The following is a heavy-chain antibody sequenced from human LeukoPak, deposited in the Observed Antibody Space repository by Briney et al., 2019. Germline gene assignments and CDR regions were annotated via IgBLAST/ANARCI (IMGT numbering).Heavy chain of an antibody. CDR3: ARTLTHYYDSSGLAFDI. D-gene: IGHD3-22*01. J-gene: IGHJ3*02. Sequence: SVKVSCKASGGTFSSYAISWVRQATGQRLEWMGGIIPIFGTANYAQKFQGRVTITTDESTSTAYMELSSLRSEDTAVYYCARTLTHYYDSSGLAFDIWGQGTMVTVSS. V-gene: IGHV1-69*05. CDR2: IIPIFGTA. CDR1: GGTFSSYA.